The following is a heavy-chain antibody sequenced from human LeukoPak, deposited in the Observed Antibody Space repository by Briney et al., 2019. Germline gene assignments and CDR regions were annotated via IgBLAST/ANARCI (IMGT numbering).Heavy chain of an antibody. CDR1: GYTFSDFS. CDR3: VRLRRNNDRSGYYYYYDY. V-gene: IGHV3-21*01. D-gene: IGHD3-22*01. Sequence: KTGGSLRLSCAASGYTFSDFSVNWVRQAPGKGLEWVSSISVRSNYRYYADSVRGRFTISRDDARDLLFLQMNSLRAEDTAVYFCVRLRRNNDRSGYYYYYDYWGQGTLVTVPS. J-gene: IGHJ4*02. CDR2: ISVRSNYR.